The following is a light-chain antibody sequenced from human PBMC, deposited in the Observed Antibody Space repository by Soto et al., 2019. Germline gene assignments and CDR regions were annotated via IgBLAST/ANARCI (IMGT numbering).Light chain of an antibody. Sequence: QSVLTKPASVSGSLGQSITISCTGTSSVVGAYGYFSWYQQHPGKSPKLMIYEVSYRPSGVSNRFSGSKSGNAASLTISGLHAEDEADYYCSSYTTSSTVVFGGGTKLTV. J-gene: IGLJ2*01. CDR2: EVS. V-gene: IGLV2-14*01. CDR1: SSVVGAYGY. CDR3: SSYTTSSTVV.